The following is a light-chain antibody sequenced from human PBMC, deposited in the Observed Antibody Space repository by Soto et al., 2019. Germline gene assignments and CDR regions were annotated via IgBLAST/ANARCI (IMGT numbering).Light chain of an antibody. Sequence: EIVMTQSPANLSVSPGERATLSCRASQSVSSNLAWYQQKPGQAPRILIYGASTRATGIPARLSGSGSGTEFTLTISSLQSEDFAVYYCQQYNNWPLTFGGGTKVEIK. CDR2: GAS. V-gene: IGKV3-15*01. J-gene: IGKJ4*01. CDR3: QQYNNWPLT. CDR1: QSVSSN.